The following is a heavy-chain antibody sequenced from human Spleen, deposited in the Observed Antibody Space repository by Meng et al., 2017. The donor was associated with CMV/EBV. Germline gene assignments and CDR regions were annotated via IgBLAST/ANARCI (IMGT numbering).Heavy chain of an antibody. D-gene: IGHD1-26*01. J-gene: IGHJ4*02. Sequence: GGSLRLSCAASGFTFSSYGMHWVRQAPGKGLEWVSAISGSGGSTYYADSVKGRFTISRDNSKNTLYLQMNSLRAEDTAVYYCAKDRTYSGSPRAFDYWGQGTLVTVSS. CDR3: AKDRTYSGSPRAFDY. CDR1: GFTFSSYG. V-gene: IGHV3-23*01. CDR2: ISGSGGST.